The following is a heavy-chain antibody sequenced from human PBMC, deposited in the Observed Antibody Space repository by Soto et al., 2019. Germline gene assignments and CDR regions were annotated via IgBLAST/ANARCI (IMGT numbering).Heavy chain of an antibody. J-gene: IGHJ5*02. D-gene: IGHD4-17*01. V-gene: IGHV1-69*01. CDR2: IIPIFGTA. CDR3: ATHSATTVVTPTSWFDP. CDR1: GGTFSSYA. Sequence: QGQLVQSGAEVKKPGSSVKVSCKASGGTFSSYAISWVRQAPGQGLEWMGGIIPIFGTANYAQKFQGRVTITADESTSTAYMELSSLRSEDTAVYYCATHSATTVVTPTSWFDPWGQGTLVTVSS.